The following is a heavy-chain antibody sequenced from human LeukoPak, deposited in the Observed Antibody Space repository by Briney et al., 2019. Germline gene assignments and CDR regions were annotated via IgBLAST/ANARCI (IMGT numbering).Heavy chain of an antibody. J-gene: IGHJ6*03. Sequence: GASVKVSCKASGGTFSSYAISWVRQAPGQGLEWMGGIIPIFGTANYAQKFQGRVTITADESTSTAYMELSSLRSEDTAVYYCARAALTIFGVVSVYYYMDVWGKGTTVTVSS. CDR1: GGTFSSYA. CDR2: IIPIFGTA. D-gene: IGHD3-3*01. V-gene: IGHV1-69*13. CDR3: ARAALTIFGVVSVYYYMDV.